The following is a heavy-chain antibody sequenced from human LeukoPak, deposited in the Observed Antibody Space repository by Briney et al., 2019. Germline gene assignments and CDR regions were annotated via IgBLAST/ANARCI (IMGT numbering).Heavy chain of an antibody. D-gene: IGHD1-7*01. CDR2: IRYDGSKK. CDR3: AKDSGLYEGTTFDY. J-gene: IGHJ4*02. V-gene: IGHV3-30*02. Sequence: PGGSLRLSCAASGFSFSSHGMHWVRQAPGKGLEWVAFIRYDGSKKYYADSVKGRFTISRDNSKNTLYLQMNSLRAEDTAVYYCAKDSGLYEGTTFDYWGQGPLVTVSS. CDR1: GFSFSSHG.